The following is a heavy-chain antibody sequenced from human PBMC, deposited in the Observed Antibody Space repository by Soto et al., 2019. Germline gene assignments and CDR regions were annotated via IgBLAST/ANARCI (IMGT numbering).Heavy chain of an antibody. V-gene: IGHV1-69*06. Sequence: GASVKVSCKASGDTFSSHALSWVRQAPGQGLEWMGGIIPIFDARTYAQRFQGRVTISADKSISTAYLQWSSLKASDTAMYYCARLNGIAAAGTDYFDYWGQGTLVTVSS. CDR2: IIPIFDAR. CDR1: GDTFSSHA. D-gene: IGHD6-13*01. CDR3: ARLNGIAAAGTDYFDY. J-gene: IGHJ4*02.